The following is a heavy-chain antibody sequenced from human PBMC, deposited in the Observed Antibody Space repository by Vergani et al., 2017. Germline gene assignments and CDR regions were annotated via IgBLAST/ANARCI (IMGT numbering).Heavy chain of an antibody. Sequence: QVQLVQSGAEVKKPGASVKVSCKASGGTFSSYAISWVRQAPGQGLEWMGRIIPILGIANYAQKFQGRVTITADKSTSTAYMELSSLRSEDTAVYYCARDKPLVPDAIAKLSGWFDPWGQGTLVTVSS. CDR2: IIPILGIA. J-gene: IGHJ5*02. CDR1: GGTFSSYA. D-gene: IGHD2-2*01. CDR3: ARDKPLVPDAIAKLSGWFDP. V-gene: IGHV1-69*04.